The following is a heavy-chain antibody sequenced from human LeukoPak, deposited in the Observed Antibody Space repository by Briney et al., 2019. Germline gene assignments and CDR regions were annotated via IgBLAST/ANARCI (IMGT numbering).Heavy chain of an antibody. CDR1: GYTFTSYG. J-gene: IGHJ5*02. V-gene: IGHV1-18*01. D-gene: IGHD2-2*01. CDR3: ARVVYCSSTNCYFSWFDP. CDR2: ISAYNGNT. Sequence: ASVKVSCKASGYTFTSYGISWVRQAPGQGLEWMGWISAYNGNTNYAQKLQGRVTMTTDTSTSTAYMELRSLRSDDTAVYYCARVVYCSSTNCYFSWFDPWGQGTLVTVSS.